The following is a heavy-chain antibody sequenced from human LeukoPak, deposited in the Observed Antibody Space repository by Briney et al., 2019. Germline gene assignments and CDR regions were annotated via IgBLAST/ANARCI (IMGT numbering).Heavy chain of an antibody. CDR1: GGTFSSYA. V-gene: IGHV1-69*05. D-gene: IGHD6-19*01. CDR2: IIPIFGTA. J-gene: IGHJ5*02. Sequence: SVKVSCKASGGTFSSYAISWVRQAPGQRLEWMGGIIPIFGTANYAQKFQGRVTITTDESTSTAYMELSSLRSEDTAVYYCARDQSSYRRYSSGWDWLNWFDPWGQGTLVTVSS. CDR3: ARDQSSYRRYSSGWDWLNWFDP.